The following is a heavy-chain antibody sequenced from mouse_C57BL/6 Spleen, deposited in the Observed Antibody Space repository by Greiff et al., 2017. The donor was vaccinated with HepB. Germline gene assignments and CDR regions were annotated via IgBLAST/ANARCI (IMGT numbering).Heavy chain of an antibody. D-gene: IGHD1-1*02. Sequence: EVKLQQSGPELVKPGASVKISCKASGYTFTDYYMNWVKQSHGKSLEWIGDINPNNGGTSYNQKFKGKATLTVDKSSSTAYMELRSLTSEDSAVYYCARGGGPDFDYWGQGTTLTVSS. V-gene: IGHV1-26*01. CDR3: ARGGGPDFDY. J-gene: IGHJ2*01. CDR1: GYTFTDYY. CDR2: INPNNGGT.